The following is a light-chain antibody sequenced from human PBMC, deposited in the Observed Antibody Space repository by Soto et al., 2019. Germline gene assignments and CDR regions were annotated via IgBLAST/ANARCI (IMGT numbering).Light chain of an antibody. V-gene: IGKV3-15*01. J-gene: IGKJ1*01. CDR1: QSVSGN. Sequence: IVMTQSPATVSASPGERVTLSCRASQSVSGNVAWYQQKPGQPPRLLVYGASTTATDIPARFFGSGSETEFTLTITRLQSEDFGTYYCQQFNTWPRTFGQGTKVDSK. CDR3: QQFNTWPRT. CDR2: GAS.